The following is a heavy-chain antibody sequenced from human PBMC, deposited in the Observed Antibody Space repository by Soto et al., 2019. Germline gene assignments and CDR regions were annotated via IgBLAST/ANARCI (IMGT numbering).Heavy chain of an antibody. CDR1: GFTFSSYG. CDR2: ISYDGSNK. J-gene: IGHJ6*02. V-gene: IGHV3-30*18. CDR3: AKNYGSGSYLRYYYGMDV. Sequence: GSLRLSCAASGFTFSSYGMHWVRQAPGKGLEWVAVISYDGSNKYYADSVKGRFTISRDNSKNTLYLQMNSLRAEDTAVYYCAKNYGSGSYLRYYYGMDVWGQGTTVTVSS. D-gene: IGHD3-10*01.